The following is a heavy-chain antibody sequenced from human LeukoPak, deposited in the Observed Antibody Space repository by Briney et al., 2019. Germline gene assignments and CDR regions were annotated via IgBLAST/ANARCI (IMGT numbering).Heavy chain of an antibody. V-gene: IGHV3-7*01. D-gene: IGHD3-22*01. CDR2: RKQDGSEK. J-gene: IGHJ4*02. CDR1: GFTFSSYW. CDR3: ARDKSVYYDTSGSRFDY. Sequence: GGSLRLSCAASGFTFSSYWMSWVRQAPGKGLEWVANRKQDGSEKYYVDSVKGRFTISRDNAKNSLYLQMNSLRAEDTAVYYCARDKSVYYDTSGSRFDYWGQGTLVTVSS.